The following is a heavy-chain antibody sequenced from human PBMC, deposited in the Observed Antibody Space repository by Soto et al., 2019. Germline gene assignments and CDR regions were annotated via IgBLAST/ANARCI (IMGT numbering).Heavy chain of an antibody. J-gene: IGHJ3*02. D-gene: IGHD1-26*01. CDR3: SRHIAGGEDI. V-gene: IGHV1-18*01. Sequence: QVQLVQSGAEVKKPGASVKVSCKASGYNFNNYGVTWVRQAPGQGLEWMGWIGVYNGNTKYPQKVQGRVTVTADTSTSTAYMELRSLTSDETAVYYCSRHIAGGEDIWGQGTMVTVSS. CDR2: IGVYNGNT. CDR1: GYNFNNYG.